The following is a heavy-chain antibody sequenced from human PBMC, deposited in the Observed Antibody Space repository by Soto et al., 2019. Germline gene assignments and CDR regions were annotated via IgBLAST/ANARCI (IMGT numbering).Heavy chain of an antibody. D-gene: IGHD2-2*01. V-gene: IGHV1-46*01. J-gene: IGHJ4*02. CDR1: GYTFTSYY. CDR3: ARELGYCSSTSCLIDY. Sequence: QVQLVQSGAEVKKPGASVKVSCKASGYTFTSYYMHWVRQAPGQGLEWMGIINPSGGSTSYAQKFHGRVNMTRDTSTSTVYMELSSLRSEDTAVYYCARELGYCSSTSCLIDYWGQGTLVTVSS. CDR2: INPSGGST.